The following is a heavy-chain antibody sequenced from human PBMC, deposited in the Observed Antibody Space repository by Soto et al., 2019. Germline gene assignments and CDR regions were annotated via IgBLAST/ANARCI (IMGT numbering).Heavy chain of an antibody. D-gene: IGHD1-26*01. CDR1: GVSISSSSYY. V-gene: IGHV4-39*01. Sequence: PSETLSLTCTVSGVSISSSSYYWGWIRQPPGRGLEWIGGIYYSGSTYYNPSLKSRVTISVDTSKNQFSLKLSSVTAADTAVYYCARQRRKGGSYGELGYWGQGTLVTVSS. CDR2: IYYSGST. J-gene: IGHJ4*02. CDR3: ARQRRKGGSYGELGY.